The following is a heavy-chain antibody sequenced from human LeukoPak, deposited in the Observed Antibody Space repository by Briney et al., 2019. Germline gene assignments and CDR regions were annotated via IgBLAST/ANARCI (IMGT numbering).Heavy chain of an antibody. V-gene: IGHV3-48*02. Sequence: GGSLRLSCAPSGFTFSSYSINWGRQAPGKGLEWVSYISSGGGTIYYADSVKGRFTISRDNAKNSLYLQMNSLRDEDTAVYYCSRDLSSTWYFFAYWGQGTLVTVSS. J-gene: IGHJ4*02. CDR3: SRDLSSTWYFFAY. CDR1: GFTFSSYS. D-gene: IGHD6-13*01. CDR2: ISSGGGTI.